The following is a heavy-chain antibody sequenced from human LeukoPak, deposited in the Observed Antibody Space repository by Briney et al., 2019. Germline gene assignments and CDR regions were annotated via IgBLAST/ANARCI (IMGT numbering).Heavy chain of an antibody. CDR2: IYYRGST. CDR1: GGSISTYY. CDR3: ARHYYDSSGYYKRAFDI. D-gene: IGHD3-22*01. J-gene: IGHJ3*02. V-gene: IGHV4-59*08. Sequence: SETLSLTCTVSGGSISTYYWSWIRQPRGKGLEWIGHIYYRGSTNYNPSLKSRVTISVDTSKNQFSLKLSSVTAADTAVYYCARHYYDSSGYYKRAFDIWGQGTMVTVSS.